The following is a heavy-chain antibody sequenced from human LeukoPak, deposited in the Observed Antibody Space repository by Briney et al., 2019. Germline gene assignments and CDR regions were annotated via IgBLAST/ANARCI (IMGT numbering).Heavy chain of an antibody. D-gene: IGHD2-15*01. CDR2: ISYGGSNK. CDR3: AKDVGDGYCSGGSCYECDY. CDR1: GFTFSSYG. V-gene: IGHV3-30*18. Sequence: GGSLRLSCAASGFTFSSYGMHWVRQAPGKGLEWVAVISYGGSNKYYADSVKGRFTISRDNSKNTLYLQMNSLRAEDTAVYYCAKDVGDGYCSGGSCYECDYWGQGTLVTVSS. J-gene: IGHJ4*02.